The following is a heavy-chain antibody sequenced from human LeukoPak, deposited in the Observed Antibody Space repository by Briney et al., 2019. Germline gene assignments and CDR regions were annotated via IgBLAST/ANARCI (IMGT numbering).Heavy chain of an antibody. J-gene: IGHJ4*02. CDR1: GFTLSSHS. D-gene: IGHD1-20*01. Sequence: GGSLRLSCAVSGFTLSSHSMNWVRQAPGKGLEWVSYISSSNRTRYYADSVKGRFTISRDNAKNSLYLQMNSLRAEDTAIYYCARIWYFGDNNWRYFDYWGQGTLVTVSS. CDR2: ISSSNRTR. V-gene: IGHV3-48*04. CDR3: ARIWYFGDNNWRYFDY.